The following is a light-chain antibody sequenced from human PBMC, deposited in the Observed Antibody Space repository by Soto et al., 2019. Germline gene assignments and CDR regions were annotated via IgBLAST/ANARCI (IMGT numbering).Light chain of an antibody. CDR3: ATWDASLDGGVV. V-gene: IGLV1-44*01. CDR2: DNN. Sequence: QSVLTQPPSASGTPGQRVTISCSGSSSNIGGNTVNWYQHLPGAAPRLLIYDNNRRPSGVPDRFSGSKSGTSSSLAISGLQSQDEADYYCATWDASLDGGVVFGGGTKLTVL. J-gene: IGLJ3*02. CDR1: SSNIGGNT.